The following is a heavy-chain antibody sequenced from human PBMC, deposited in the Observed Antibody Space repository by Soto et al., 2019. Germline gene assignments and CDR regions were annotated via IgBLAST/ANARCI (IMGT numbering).Heavy chain of an antibody. Sequence: PGGSLRLSCAASGFTFSSYSMNWVRQAPGKGLEWVSYISSSSSTIYYADSVKGRFTISRDNAKNSLYLQMNSLRDEDTAVYYCARDFGDNGAYYYYGMDVSGQGTTVTVSS. D-gene: IGHD2-21*01. CDR2: ISSSSSTI. CDR3: ARDFGDNGAYYYYGMDV. V-gene: IGHV3-48*02. CDR1: GFTFSSYS. J-gene: IGHJ6*01.